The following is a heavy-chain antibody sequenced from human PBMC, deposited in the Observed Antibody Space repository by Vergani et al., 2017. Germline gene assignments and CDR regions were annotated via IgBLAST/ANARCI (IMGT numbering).Heavy chain of an antibody. V-gene: IGHV4-61*02. CDR1: GGSISSGSYY. J-gene: IGHJ4*02. D-gene: IGHD3-22*01. CDR3: ARETYYYDSSGYYFGFDC. Sequence: QVQLQESGPGLVKPSQTLSLTCTVSGGSISSGSYYWSWIRQPAGKGLEWIGRIYTSGSTNYNPSLKSRVTISVDTSKNQFSLKLSSVTAADTAVYYCARETYYYDSSGYYFGFDCWGQGTLVTVSS. CDR2: IYTSGST.